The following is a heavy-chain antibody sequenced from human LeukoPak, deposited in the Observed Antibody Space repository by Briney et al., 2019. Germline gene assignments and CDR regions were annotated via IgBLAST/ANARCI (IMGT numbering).Heavy chain of an antibody. CDR2: IYTSGST. V-gene: IGHV4-4*09. Sequence: SETLSLTCTVSGGSISSYYWSWIRQPPGKGLEWIGYIYTSGSTNYNPSLKSRVTISIDTSKNQFSLKLSSVTAADTAVYYCARLYYDSSGDDNWFDPWGQGTLVTVSS. CDR3: ARLYYDSSGDDNWFDP. D-gene: IGHD3-22*01. J-gene: IGHJ5*02. CDR1: GGSISSYY.